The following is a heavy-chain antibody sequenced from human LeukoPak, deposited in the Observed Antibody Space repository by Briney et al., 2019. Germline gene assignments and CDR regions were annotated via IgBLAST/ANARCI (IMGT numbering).Heavy chain of an antibody. J-gene: IGHJ4*02. D-gene: IGHD3-10*01. CDR1: GFTFSSHG. CDR2: TTASGGST. Sequence: GGSLRLSCAASGFTFSSHGMSWVRQAPGKGLEWVSATTASGGSTYYADSVKGRFTISRDNSKNTLYLQMNSLSAEDTAVYYCAKRGSSGSYYYFDYWGQGTLVTVSS. CDR3: AKRGSSGSYYYFDY. V-gene: IGHV3-23*01.